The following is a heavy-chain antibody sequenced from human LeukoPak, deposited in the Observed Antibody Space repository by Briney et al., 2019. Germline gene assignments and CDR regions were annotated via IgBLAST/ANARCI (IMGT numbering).Heavy chain of an antibody. V-gene: IGHV3-30*03. Sequence: GGSLRLSCAASGFTFSSYGMHWVRQAPGKGLEWVAVISYDGSKKYYADSVKGRFTISRDNSKNTLYLQMNSLRAEDTAVYYCARDPDSSGYFDYWGQGTLVTVSS. D-gene: IGHD3-22*01. CDR3: ARDPDSSGYFDY. CDR1: GFTFSSYG. J-gene: IGHJ4*02. CDR2: ISYDGSKK.